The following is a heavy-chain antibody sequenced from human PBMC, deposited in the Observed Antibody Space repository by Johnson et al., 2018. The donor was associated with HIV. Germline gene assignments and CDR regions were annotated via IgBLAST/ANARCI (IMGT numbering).Heavy chain of an antibody. CDR3: ARDRGLDAFDI. V-gene: IGHV3-66*01. D-gene: IGHD3-10*01. CDR2: IYSGSST. Sequence: MLLVESGGGLVQSGGSLRLACVASGFIVGTKYMSWVRQAPGKGLEWVSVIYSGSSTYYADSVKGRFTISRDNSKNTVYLQMNGLRVEDTAVYYCARDRGLDAFDIWGQGTMVTVSS. J-gene: IGHJ3*02. CDR1: GFIVGTKY.